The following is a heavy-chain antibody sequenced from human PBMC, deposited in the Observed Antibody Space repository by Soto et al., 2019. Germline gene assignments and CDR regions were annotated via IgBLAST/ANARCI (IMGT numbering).Heavy chain of an antibody. CDR2: IYYSGST. CDR3: ARHSKWFGELSQIDF. V-gene: IGHV4-59*08. J-gene: IGHJ4*02. Sequence: PSETLSLTCTVSGGSISSYYWSCIRQPLGKGLEWIGYIYYSGSTNYNPSLKSRVTISVDTSKNQFSLKLSSVTAADTAVYYCARHSKWFGELSQIDFWGQGTLVTVFS. CDR1: GGSISSYY. D-gene: IGHD3-10*01.